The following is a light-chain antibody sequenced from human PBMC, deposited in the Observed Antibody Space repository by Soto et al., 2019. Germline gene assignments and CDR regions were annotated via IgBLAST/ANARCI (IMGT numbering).Light chain of an antibody. CDR2: GAS. Sequence: EIVLTQSPGTLSLSPGERATLSCRASQSVSSSYLAWYQQKPGQAPRLLIYGASSRATGIPDRFSGSGSGTDFTLTISRLEPEDFAVYYCQQYATITFGQGTHWRL. V-gene: IGKV3-20*01. CDR3: QQYATIT. J-gene: IGKJ5*01. CDR1: QSVSSSY.